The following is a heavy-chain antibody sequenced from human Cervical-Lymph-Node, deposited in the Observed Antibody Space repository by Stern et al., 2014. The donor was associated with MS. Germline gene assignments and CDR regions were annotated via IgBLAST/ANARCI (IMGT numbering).Heavy chain of an antibody. CDR1: GFTFSTYA. Sequence: VQLVESGGGVVQPGTSLRLSCSASGFTFSTYAMHWVRQAPGKGLEWVAVISYDVSNRHCAESVHGRFTSSRDNSKNTVDLQMSSLSPEDTAVYDCARVLVGRTDFHYYYGLDVWGQGTTVTVSS. V-gene: IGHV3-30-3*01. CDR3: ARVLVGRTDFHYYYGLDV. J-gene: IGHJ6*02. CDR2: ISYDVSNR. D-gene: IGHD1-26*01.